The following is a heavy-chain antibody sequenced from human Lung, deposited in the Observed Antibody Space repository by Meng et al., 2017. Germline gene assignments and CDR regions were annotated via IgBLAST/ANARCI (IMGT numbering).Heavy chain of an antibody. CDR1: DYTFTGYG. J-gene: IGHJ4*02. V-gene: IGHV1-18*04. CDR2: LGAHDGDR. Sequence: QVPPVQSGAEVKKPGASVKVSCKSSDYTFTGYGVSWVRQAPGQGLEWMAWLGAHDGDRSHAPRFQGRVTVTADRLTATSFMELRNLRYDDTAVYYCARGTPGRSYSDFWGQGTLVTVSS. D-gene: IGHD3-10*01. CDR3: ARGTPGRSYSDF.